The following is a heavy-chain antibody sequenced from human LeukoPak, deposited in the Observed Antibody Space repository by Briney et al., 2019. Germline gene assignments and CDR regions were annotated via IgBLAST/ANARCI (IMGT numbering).Heavy chain of an antibody. V-gene: IGHV1-24*01. CDR2: FDPEDGET. J-gene: IGHJ6*03. D-gene: IGHD6-13*01. CDR1: GYTLTELS. Sequence: ASVKVSCKVSGYTLTELSMHWVRQAPGKGLEWMGGFDPEDGETIYAQKFQGRVTMTEDTSTDTAYMELSSLRSEGTAVYYCATGRTRTPYSSSWYRYYYYMDVWGKGTTVTVSS. CDR3: ATGRTRTPYSSSWYRYYYYMDV.